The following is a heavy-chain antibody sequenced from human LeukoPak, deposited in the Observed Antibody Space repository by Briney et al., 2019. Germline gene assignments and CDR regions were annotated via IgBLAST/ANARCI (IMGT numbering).Heavy chain of an antibody. D-gene: IGHD5-18*01. Sequence: GGSLRLSCAASGFTFSSYALSWVRQAPGKGLEWVSAISGSGGSTYYADSVKGRFTISRDNSKNTLYLQMNTLRPEDTAVYSCAKNGRGYSSDYFDYWGQGTLVTVSS. CDR1: GFTFSSYA. V-gene: IGHV3-23*01. CDR2: ISGSGGST. J-gene: IGHJ4*02. CDR3: AKNGRGYSSDYFDY.